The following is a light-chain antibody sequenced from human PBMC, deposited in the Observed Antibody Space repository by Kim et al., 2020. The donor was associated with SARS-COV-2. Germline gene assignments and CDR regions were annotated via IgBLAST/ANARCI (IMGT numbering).Light chain of an antibody. CDR3: ASWDDRLSGVI. CDR2: RDN. Sequence: GQGVTISCSGSNSNIGKNYVFWYQHRPGVAPNLLIQRDNYRPSGVPHRFSASKSGTSASLAISGLQSEDEADYYCASWDDRLSGVIFGGGTKVTVL. CDR1: NSNIGKNY. V-gene: IGLV1-47*01. J-gene: IGLJ2*01.